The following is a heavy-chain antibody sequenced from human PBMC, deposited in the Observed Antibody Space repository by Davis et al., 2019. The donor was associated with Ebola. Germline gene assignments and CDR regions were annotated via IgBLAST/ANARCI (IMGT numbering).Heavy chain of an antibody. V-gene: IGHV1-8*01. CDR3: ARGPERYDILTGYLQMDV. J-gene: IGHJ6*04. CDR2: MNPNSGNT. D-gene: IGHD3-9*01. Sequence: AASVKVSCKASGYTFTSYYINWVRQATGQGLEWMGWMNPNSGNTGYAQKFQGRVTMTRNTSISTAYMELSSLRSEDTAVYYCARGPERYDILTGYLQMDVWGKGTTVTVSS. CDR1: GYTFTSYY.